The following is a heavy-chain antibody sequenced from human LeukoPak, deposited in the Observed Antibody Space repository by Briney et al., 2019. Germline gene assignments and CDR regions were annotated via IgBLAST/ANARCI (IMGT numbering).Heavy chain of an antibody. CDR1: GGTFSSYG. J-gene: IGHJ4*02. CDR2: IIPVLGIT. CDR3: ARGPSSNGFFYYFDY. V-gene: IGHV1-69*04. D-gene: IGHD6-19*01. Sequence: SVKVPCKPSGGTFSSYGITWVRQAPGQGLEWVGKIIPVLGITTYAQKFQGRVTITADKSTSTAYMEVSSLRSDDTAVYYCARGPSSNGFFYYFDYWGQGTLITVSS.